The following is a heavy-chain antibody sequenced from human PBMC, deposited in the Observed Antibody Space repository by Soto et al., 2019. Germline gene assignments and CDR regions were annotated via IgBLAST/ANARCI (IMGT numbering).Heavy chain of an antibody. Sequence: GGSLRLSCAASGFTFNDYAIHWVRQAPGKGLECVSALSSNGGSKYYADSVKGRFTISRDNSKNMLFLQMGSLRPDDTAVYYCARGLSQTSSSYYMDIWGKETTVTVSS. J-gene: IGHJ6*03. CDR1: GFTFNDYA. D-gene: IGHD6-6*01. CDR3: ARGLSQTSSSYYMDI. CDR2: LSSNGGSK. V-gene: IGHV3-64*02.